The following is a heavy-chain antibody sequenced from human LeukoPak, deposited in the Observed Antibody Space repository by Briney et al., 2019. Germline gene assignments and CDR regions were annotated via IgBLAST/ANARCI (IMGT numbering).Heavy chain of an antibody. J-gene: IGHJ4*02. CDR3: ARDSIAAAGLYFDY. Sequence: ASVKVSCKASGYTFTGYCMHWVRQAPGQRLEWMGWIDPNSGCTRYAQKSQGRVTMTRDTSISAAYMELSRLTSDDTAVYYCARDSIAAAGLYFDYWGQGTLVTVSS. CDR1: GYTFTGYC. CDR2: IDPNSGCT. V-gene: IGHV1-2*02. D-gene: IGHD6-13*01.